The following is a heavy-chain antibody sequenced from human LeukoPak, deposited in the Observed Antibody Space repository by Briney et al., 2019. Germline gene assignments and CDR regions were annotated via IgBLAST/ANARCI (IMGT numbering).Heavy chain of an antibody. CDR2: IKPDGTEK. Sequence: GGSLRLSCAASGFTFGVYWMTWVRQAPGKGLEWVANIKPDGTEKYYVDSVKGRFTISRDNADNSLFLHMDRLRAEDTAVYYCARSWDYYYYYFDVWGKGTTVTISS. CDR3: ARSWDYYYYYFDV. D-gene: IGHD1-26*01. V-gene: IGHV3-7*01. CDR1: GFTFGVYW. J-gene: IGHJ6*03.